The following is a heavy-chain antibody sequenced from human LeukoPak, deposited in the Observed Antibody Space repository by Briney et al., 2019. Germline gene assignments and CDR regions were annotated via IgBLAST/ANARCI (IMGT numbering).Heavy chain of an antibody. CDR2: IYYSGST. D-gene: IGHD6-13*01. CDR1: GGSISSYY. J-gene: IGHJ4*02. Sequence: SETLSLTCTVSGGSISSYYWSWIRQPPGKGLEWIGYIYYSGSTNYNPSLKSRVTMSVDTSKNQFSLKLSSVTAADTAVYYCARDLSSSWYGLDYWGQGTLVTVSS. CDR3: ARDLSSSWYGLDY. V-gene: IGHV4-59*01.